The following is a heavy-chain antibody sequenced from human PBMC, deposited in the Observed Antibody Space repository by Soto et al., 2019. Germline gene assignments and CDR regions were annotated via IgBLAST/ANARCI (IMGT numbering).Heavy chain of an antibody. Sequence: SETLSLTCAVSGYSISSGYYWGWIRQPPGKGLEWIGSIYHSGSTYYNPSLKSRVTISVDTSKNQFSLNLSSVTAADTAVYYCARVNGWVDYWGQGTLVT. D-gene: IGHD6-19*01. J-gene: IGHJ4*02. CDR1: GYSISSGYY. V-gene: IGHV4-38-2*01. CDR2: IYHSGST. CDR3: ARVNGWVDY.